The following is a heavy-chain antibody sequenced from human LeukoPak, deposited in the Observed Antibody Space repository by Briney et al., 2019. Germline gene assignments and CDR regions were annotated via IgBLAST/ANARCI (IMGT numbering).Heavy chain of an antibody. Sequence: SETLSLTCAIYGGSFSGYYWSWIRQPPGKGLEWIGEINHSGSTNYNPSLKSRVTISVDTSKNQFSLKLSSVTAADTAVYYCARWSYWGQGTLVTVSS. V-gene: IGHV4-34*01. CDR1: GGSFSGYY. J-gene: IGHJ4*02. CDR2: INHSGST. CDR3: ARWSY. D-gene: IGHD3-3*01.